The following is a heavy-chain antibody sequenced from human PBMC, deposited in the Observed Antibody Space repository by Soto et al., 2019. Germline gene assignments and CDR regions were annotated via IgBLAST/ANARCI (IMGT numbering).Heavy chain of an antibody. J-gene: IGHJ6*02. CDR2: ISAFNGQT. CDR1: GYTFTSYG. D-gene: IGHD3-16*01. CDR3: ARGGDYYYGLDV. Sequence: ASVKVSCKASGYTFTSYGVSWVRQAPGQGLEWRGWISAFNGQTNYIQKVQGRVTSTTEASTSTAYMELRSLRSDDTAVYYCARGGDYYYGLDVWGQGTTVTVSS. V-gene: IGHV1-18*01.